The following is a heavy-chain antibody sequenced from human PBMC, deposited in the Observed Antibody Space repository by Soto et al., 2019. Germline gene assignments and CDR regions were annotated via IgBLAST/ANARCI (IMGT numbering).Heavy chain of an antibody. J-gene: IGHJ6*02. V-gene: IGHV1-2*02. D-gene: IGHD3-9*01. Sequence: ASVKVSCKASGYTFTGYYMHWVRQAPGQGLEWMGWTNPNSGGTNYAQKFQGRVTMTRDTSISTAYMELSRLRSDDTAVYYCARELRYFDWLLSGGYYYYYGMDVWGQGTTVTVSS. CDR1: GYTFTGYY. CDR2: TNPNSGGT. CDR3: ARELRYFDWLLSGGYYYYYGMDV.